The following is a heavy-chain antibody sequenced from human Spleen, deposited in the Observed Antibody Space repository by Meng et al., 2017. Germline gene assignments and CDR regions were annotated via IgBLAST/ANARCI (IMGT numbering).Heavy chain of an antibody. J-gene: IGHJ5*02. CDR1: GFTLVGPW. D-gene: IGHD3-3*01. CDR2: TNSDGSIT. CDR3: ARDFGGWYDV. V-gene: IGHV3-74*01. Sequence: EVQRVDCGGALVQLGGSLRLSCGASGFTLVGPWVHWVRQVPGEGLSWVSRTNSDGSITNYAVSVRGRFTISRDDAKNTVYLQMNSLRVEDTAVYYCARDFGGWYDVWGQGTLVTVSS.